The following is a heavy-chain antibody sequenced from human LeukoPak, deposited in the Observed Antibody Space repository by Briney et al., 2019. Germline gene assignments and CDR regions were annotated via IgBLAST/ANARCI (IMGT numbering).Heavy chain of an antibody. CDR1: GGSISSSSYY. V-gene: IGHV4-39*01. D-gene: IGHD2-15*01. CDR2: IYYSGST. CDR3: ERRGRTSGPFDY. Sequence: SETLSLTCTVSGGSISSSSYYWGWIRQPPGKGLEWIGSIYYSGSTYYKPSLESRVTISVDTSKNQFSLKLTSVTAADTAVYYCERRGRTSGPFDYWGQGTLVTVSS. J-gene: IGHJ4*02.